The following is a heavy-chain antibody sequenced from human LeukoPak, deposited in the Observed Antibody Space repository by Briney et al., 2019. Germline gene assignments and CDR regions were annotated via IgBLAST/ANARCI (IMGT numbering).Heavy chain of an antibody. J-gene: IGHJ4*02. Sequence: PSETLSLTCTVSGYSISSGYYWGWIRQPPGQGLEWIGSIYHSGSTYYNPSLKSRVTISVDTSKNQFSLKLSSVTAADTAVYYCARARETQFDYWGQGTLVTVSS. CDR3: ARARETQFDY. D-gene: IGHD1-26*01. V-gene: IGHV4-38-2*02. CDR1: GYSISSGYY. CDR2: IYHSGST.